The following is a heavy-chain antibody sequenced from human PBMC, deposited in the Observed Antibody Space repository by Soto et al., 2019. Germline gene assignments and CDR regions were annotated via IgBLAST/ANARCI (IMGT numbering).Heavy chain of an antibody. CDR2: MNPNSGNT. Sequence: ASVKVYCKASGYSFTSYYMHWVRQATGQGLEWMGWMNPNSGNTGYAQKFQGRVTMTRNTSISTAYMELSSLRSEDTAVYYCARYCSSTSCYVNDAFDIWGQGTMVTVSS. CDR1: GYSFTSYY. D-gene: IGHD2-2*01. J-gene: IGHJ3*02. CDR3: ARYCSSTSCYVNDAFDI. V-gene: IGHV1-8*02.